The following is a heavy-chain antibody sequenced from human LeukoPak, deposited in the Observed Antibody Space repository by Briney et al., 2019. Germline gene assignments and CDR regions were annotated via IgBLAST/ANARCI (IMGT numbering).Heavy chain of an antibody. J-gene: IGHJ3*02. V-gene: IGHV4-34*01. Sequence: SETLPLTCAVYGGSFSGYYWSWIRQPPGKGLEWIGEINHSGSTNYNPSLKSRVTISVDTSKNQFSLKLSSVTAADTAVYYCARGPHYDILTGYYNDAFDIWGQGTMVTVSS. CDR3: ARGPHYDILTGYYNDAFDI. CDR2: INHSGST. CDR1: GGSFSGYY. D-gene: IGHD3-9*01.